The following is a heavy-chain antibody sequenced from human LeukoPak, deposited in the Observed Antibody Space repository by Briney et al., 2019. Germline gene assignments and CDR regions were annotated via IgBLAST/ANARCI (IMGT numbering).Heavy chain of an antibody. V-gene: IGHV4-34*01. D-gene: IGHD1-26*01. CDR3: ARGPFIVGATLDY. Sequence: PSETLSLTCAVYGGSFSGYYWSWIRQPPGKGLEWIGEINHSGSTNYNPSLKSRVTISVDMSKNQFSLKLSSVTAADTAVYYCARGPFIVGATLDYWGQGTLVTVSS. J-gene: IGHJ4*02. CDR1: GGSFSGYY. CDR2: INHSGST.